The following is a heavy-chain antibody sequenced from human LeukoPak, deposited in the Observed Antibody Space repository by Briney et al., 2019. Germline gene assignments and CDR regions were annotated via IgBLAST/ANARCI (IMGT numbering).Heavy chain of an antibody. CDR1: GFTFSSYA. V-gene: IGHV3-30-3*01. D-gene: IGHD3-3*01. CDR3: ARDGWEAYYDFWSGYYNPYYYYYYMDV. J-gene: IGHJ6*03. CDR2: ISYDGSNK. Sequence: SCKASGFTFSSYAMHWVRQAPGKGLEWVAVISYDGSNKYYADSVKGRFTISRDNSKNTLYLQMNSLRAEDTAVYYCARDGWEAYYDFWSGYYNPYYYYYYMDVWGKGTTVTVSS.